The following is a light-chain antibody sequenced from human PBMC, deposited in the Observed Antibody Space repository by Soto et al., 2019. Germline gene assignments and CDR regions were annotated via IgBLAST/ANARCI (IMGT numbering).Light chain of an antibody. V-gene: IGKV3-11*01. Sequence: EIVLTQSPATLSLSPGERATLSCRASQSVSSYLAWYQQKPGQAPRLLIYDASNRSTGIPARFSGSGSGTDFTLTISSLEPEDFAVSYCQQRSNCPPLYTFGQGTKLEIK. J-gene: IGKJ2*01. CDR1: QSVSSY. CDR2: DAS. CDR3: QQRSNCPPLYT.